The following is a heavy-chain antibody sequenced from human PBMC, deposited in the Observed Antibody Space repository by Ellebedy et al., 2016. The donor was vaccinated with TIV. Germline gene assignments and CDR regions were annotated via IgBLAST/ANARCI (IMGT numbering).Heavy chain of an antibody. V-gene: IGHV4-34*01. J-gene: IGHJ4*02. CDR2: INRSGST. Sequence: SETLSLXXAVYGWSFSGYSWTWLRQPPGKGLEWIGEINRSGSTNHNPSLKSRVTMSVVTSRNQFSLKLRSVTAADTALYYCASRASGSIDYWGEGTLVTVSS. CDR3: ASRASGSIDY. D-gene: IGHD3-3*01. CDR1: GWSFSGYS.